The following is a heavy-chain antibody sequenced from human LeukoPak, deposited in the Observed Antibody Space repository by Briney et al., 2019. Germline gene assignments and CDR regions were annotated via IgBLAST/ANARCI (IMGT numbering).Heavy chain of an antibody. CDR1: GFTLRSYQ. V-gene: IGHV3-48*03. CDR3: ARETRGAFDY. Sequence: GGSLRLSCVASGFTLRSYQMHWVRQAPGKGLEWVSYIANSGGTILYADSVKGRFTISRDDAKNSLYLQMNTLRVEDTAIYYCARETRGAFDYWGQGTLVTVSS. D-gene: IGHD4/OR15-4a*01. CDR2: IANSGGTI. J-gene: IGHJ4*02.